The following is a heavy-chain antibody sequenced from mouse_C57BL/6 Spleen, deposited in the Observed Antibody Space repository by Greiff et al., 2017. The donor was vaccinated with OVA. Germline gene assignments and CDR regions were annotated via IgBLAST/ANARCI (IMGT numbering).Heavy chain of an antibody. CDR2: ISNGGGST. J-gene: IGHJ1*03. CDR3: ARRGGSSWDWYFDV. D-gene: IGHD1-1*01. Sequence: EVKLEESGGGLVQPGGSLKLSCAASGFTFSDYYMYWVRQTPEKRLEWVAYISNGGGSTYYPDTVKGRFTISRDNAKNTLYLQMSRLKSEDTAMYYCARRGGSSWDWYFDVWGTGTTVTVSS. V-gene: IGHV5-12*01. CDR1: GFTFSDYY.